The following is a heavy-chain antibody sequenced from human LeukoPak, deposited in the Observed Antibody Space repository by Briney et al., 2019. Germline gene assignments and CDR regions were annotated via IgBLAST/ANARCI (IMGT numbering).Heavy chain of an antibody. D-gene: IGHD4-11*01. J-gene: IGHJ4*02. V-gene: IGHV3-48*01. CDR3: ARVWQDYSNTDY. Sequence: PRGSLRLSCVASGFTFSGYHMNWVRQAPGKGLEWVSYISSSSDLTYYADSVKGRFAISRDNARNSLYLQMNSLRAEDTAVYYCARVWQDYSNTDYWGQGALVTVSS. CDR2: ISSSSDLT. CDR1: GFTFSGYH.